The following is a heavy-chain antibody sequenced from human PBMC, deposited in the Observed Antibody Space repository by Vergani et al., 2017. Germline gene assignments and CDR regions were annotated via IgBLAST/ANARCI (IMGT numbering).Heavy chain of an antibody. Sequence: QVQLVQSGAEVKKPGSSVKVSCKASGGTFSSYGMHWVRQAPGKGLEWVAVISYDGSNKYYADSVKGRFTISRDNSKNTLYLQMNSLRAEDTAVYYCAKNPYGDYGTGFDYWGQGTLVTVSS. CDR1: GGTFSSYG. CDR3: AKNPYGDYGTGFDY. CDR2: ISYDGSNK. J-gene: IGHJ4*02. V-gene: IGHV3-30*18. D-gene: IGHD4-17*01.